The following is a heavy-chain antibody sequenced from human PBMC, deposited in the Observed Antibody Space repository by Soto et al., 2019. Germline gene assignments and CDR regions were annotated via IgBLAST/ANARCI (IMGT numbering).Heavy chain of an antibody. CDR1: GFTFSSYG. Sequence: QVQLVESGGGVVQPGRSLRLSCAASGFTFSSYGMHWVRQAPGKGLEWVAVISYDGSNKYYADSVKGRFTISRDNSKNMLYLHMNSLRSEDTAVYYCAKDRPVGIAVASTGYFDYWGQGTLVTVSS. CDR2: ISYDGSNK. J-gene: IGHJ4*02. V-gene: IGHV3-30*18. D-gene: IGHD6-19*01. CDR3: AKDRPVGIAVASTGYFDY.